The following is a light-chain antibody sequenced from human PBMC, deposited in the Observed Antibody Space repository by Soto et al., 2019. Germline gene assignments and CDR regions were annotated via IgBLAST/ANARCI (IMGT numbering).Light chain of an antibody. V-gene: IGKV3-11*01. J-gene: IGKJ4*01. CDR3: QQRSNWPPL. CDR1: QSVSSY. CDR2: DAS. Sequence: EIVLTQSPATLSLSPGERATLSCRASQSVSSYLAWYQQKPGQAPRLLIYDASNRATGIPARFSGSGSGTDFTLTISSLEPVDFAVYYCQQRSNWPPLFGGGTKVEIK.